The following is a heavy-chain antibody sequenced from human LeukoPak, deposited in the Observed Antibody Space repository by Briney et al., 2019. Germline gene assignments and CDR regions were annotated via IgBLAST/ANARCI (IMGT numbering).Heavy chain of an antibody. CDR2: IIPILGIA. J-gene: IGHJ5*02. CDR1: GGTFSSYA. CDR3: ARVGCSSTSCYPLVNWFDP. D-gene: IGHD2-2*01. Sequence: SVKVSCKASGGTFSSYAISWVRQAPGQGLEWMGRIIPILGIANYAQKFQGRVTITADKSTSTAYMELSSLRSEDTAVYYCARVGCSSTSCYPLVNWFDPWGQGTLVTVSS. V-gene: IGHV1-69*04.